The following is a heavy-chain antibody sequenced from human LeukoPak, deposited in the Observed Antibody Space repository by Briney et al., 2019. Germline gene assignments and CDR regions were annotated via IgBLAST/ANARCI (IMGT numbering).Heavy chain of an antibody. CDR3: ARSEGDYVWGSYRYTEFDY. CDR1: GFTFNSYA. CDR2: ISGSGGST. Sequence: PGGSLRLSCAASGFTFNSYAMSWVRQAPGKGLEWVSGISGSGGSTYYADSVKGRFTISRDNAKNSLYLQMNSLRAEDTAVYYCARSEGDYVWGSYRYTEFDYWGQGTLVTVSS. J-gene: IGHJ4*02. D-gene: IGHD3-16*02. V-gene: IGHV3-23*01.